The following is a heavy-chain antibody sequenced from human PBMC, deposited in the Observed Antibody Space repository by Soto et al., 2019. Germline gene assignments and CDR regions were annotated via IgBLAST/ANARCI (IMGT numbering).Heavy chain of an antibody. CDR2: IWYDGSNK. J-gene: IGHJ5*02. V-gene: IGHV3-33*01. Sequence: GGSLRLSCAASGFTFSSYGMHWVRQAPGKGLEWVAVIWYDGSNKYYADSVKGRFTISRDNSKNTLYLQMNSLRAEDTAVYYCASLDSHPPSTVPRVPWGQGTLVTVSS. CDR1: GFTFSSYG. CDR3: ASLDSHPPSTVPRVP. D-gene: IGHD2-2*01.